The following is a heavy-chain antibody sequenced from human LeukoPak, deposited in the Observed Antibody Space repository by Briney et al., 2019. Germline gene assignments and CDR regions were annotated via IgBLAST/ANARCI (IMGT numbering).Heavy chain of an antibody. CDR2: IWYDGSNK. CDR3: ARDHGDYRFDP. D-gene: IGHD4-17*01. CDR1: GFTFSSYG. V-gene: IGHV3-33*01. J-gene: IGHJ5*02. Sequence: PGGSLRLSCAASGFTFSSYGMHWVRQAPGKGLEWVAVIWYDGSNKYYADSVKGRFTISRDNSKNTLYLQMNSLRAEDTAVYYCARDHGDYRFDPWGQGTLVTVSS.